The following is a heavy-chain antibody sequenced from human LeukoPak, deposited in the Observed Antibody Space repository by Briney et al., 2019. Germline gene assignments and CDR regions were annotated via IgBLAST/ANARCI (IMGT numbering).Heavy chain of an antibody. CDR2: INPNSGGT. Sequence: ASVKVSCKASGYTFTGYYMHWVRQAPGQGLEWMGWINPNSGGTNYAQKFQGWVTMTRDTSISTAYMELSRLRSDDTAVYYCALRGGDSSGWFHYDAFDIWGQGTMVTASS. D-gene: IGHD6-19*01. J-gene: IGHJ3*02. CDR3: ALRGGDSSGWFHYDAFDI. V-gene: IGHV1-2*04. CDR1: GYTFTGYY.